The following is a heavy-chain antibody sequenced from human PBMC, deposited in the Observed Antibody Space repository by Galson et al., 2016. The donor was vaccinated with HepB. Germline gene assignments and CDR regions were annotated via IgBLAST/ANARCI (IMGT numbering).Heavy chain of an antibody. CDR3: ASDFTGSDDY. Sequence: SLRLSCAASGFSLSGYWVHWVRQAPGKGLAWVSRIDPYGTGISHADSVKGRFTISRPGATVYLQMNSLRVEDTAVYYCASDFTGSDDYWGQGTLVTVSS. D-gene: IGHD2-21*02. V-gene: IGHV3-74*01. J-gene: IGHJ4*02. CDR2: IDPYGTGI. CDR1: GFSLSGYW.